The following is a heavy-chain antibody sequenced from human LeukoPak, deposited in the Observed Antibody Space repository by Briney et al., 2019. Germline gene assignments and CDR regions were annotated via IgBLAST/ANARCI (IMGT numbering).Heavy chain of an antibody. D-gene: IGHD5-24*01. V-gene: IGHV4-31*03. CDR2: TYYSGST. Sequence: SETLSLTCTVSGSSISIGGYYWSWIRQHPGKGLEWIRYTYYSGSTYYNPSLKSRITISVDTSKRQFSLKLSSVTAADTAVYYCARHVAMATIGDWFDPWGQGTLVTVSS. J-gene: IGHJ5*02. CDR3: ARHVAMATIGDWFDP. CDR1: GSSISIGGYY.